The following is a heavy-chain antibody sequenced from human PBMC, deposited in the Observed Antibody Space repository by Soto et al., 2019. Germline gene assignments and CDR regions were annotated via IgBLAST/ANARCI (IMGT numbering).Heavy chain of an antibody. V-gene: IGHV3-53*01. CDR2: IYSGGST. D-gene: IGHD6-13*01. Sequence: GGSLRLSCAASGFTVSSNYMSWIRQAPGKGLEWVSVIYSGGSTYYADSVKGRFTISRDNSKNTLYLQMNSLRAEDTAVYYCARSSNSIAAAGTGFDYWGQGTLVTVSS. CDR1: GFTVSSNY. J-gene: IGHJ4*02. CDR3: ARSSNSIAAAGTGFDY.